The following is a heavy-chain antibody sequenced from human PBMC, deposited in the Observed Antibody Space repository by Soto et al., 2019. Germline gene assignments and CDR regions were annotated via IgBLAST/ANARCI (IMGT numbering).Heavy chain of an antibody. CDR2: ISSNGGST. CDR1: GFPFSSYP. V-gene: IGHV3-64D*06. Sequence: GGSLRLSCSASGFPFSSYPMHSVRQAPGKGLEYVSAISSNGGSTYYADSVKGRFTISRDNSKNTLYLQMSSLRAEDTAVYYCVKGGPVRRGYYYYGMDVWGQGTTVTVPS. J-gene: IGHJ6*02. CDR3: VKGGPVRRGYYYYGMDV. D-gene: IGHD3-10*01.